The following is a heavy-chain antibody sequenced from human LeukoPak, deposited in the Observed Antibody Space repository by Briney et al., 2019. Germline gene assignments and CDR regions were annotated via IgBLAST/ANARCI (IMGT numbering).Heavy chain of an antibody. CDR2: IYSGGST. Sequence: QTGGSLRLSCAASGFTFSSYWMSWVRQAPGKGLEWVSVIYSGGSTYYADSVKGRFTISRDNSKNTLYLQMNSLRAEDTAVYYCARTTVYGGNNHWGQGTLVTVSS. CDR3: ARTTVYGGNNH. J-gene: IGHJ4*02. D-gene: IGHD4-23*01. CDR1: GFTFSSYW. V-gene: IGHV3-66*01.